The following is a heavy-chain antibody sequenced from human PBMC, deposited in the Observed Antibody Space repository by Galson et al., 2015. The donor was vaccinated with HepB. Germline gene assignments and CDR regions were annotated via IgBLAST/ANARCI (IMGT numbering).Heavy chain of an antibody. V-gene: IGHV3-30*18. J-gene: IGHJ4*02. CDR1: GFTFSSYG. CDR3: AKEAVAGTGAGFVNY. Sequence: SLRLSCAASGFTFSSYGMHWVRQAPGKGLEWVAVISYDGSNKYYADSVKGRFTISRDNSKNTLYLQMNSLRAEDTAVYYCAKEAVAGTGAGFVNYWGQGTLVTVSS. D-gene: IGHD6-19*01. CDR2: ISYDGSNK.